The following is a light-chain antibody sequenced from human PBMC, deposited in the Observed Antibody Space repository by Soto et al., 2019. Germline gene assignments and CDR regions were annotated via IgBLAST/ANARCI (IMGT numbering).Light chain of an antibody. CDR3: QKYNAAPWT. J-gene: IGKJ1*01. CDR2: AAA. Sequence: DIQMTQSPSSLSASVGDRVTITCRASQGISNYLAWYQQKPGKVPKLLIYAAATLQSGVPSRFSGSGSGTDVALTIRSLQHEDVATYYCQKYNAAPWTFGQGTKVEIK. CDR1: QGISNY. V-gene: IGKV1-27*01.